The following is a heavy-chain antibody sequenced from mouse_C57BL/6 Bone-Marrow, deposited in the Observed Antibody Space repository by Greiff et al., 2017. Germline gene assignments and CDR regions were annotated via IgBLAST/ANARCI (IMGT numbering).Heavy chain of an antibody. CDR2: IYPGSGST. J-gene: IGHJ2*01. CDR3: ARGVTTVVARDFDY. V-gene: IGHV1-55*01. Sequence: QVQLQQPGAELVKPGASVKMSCKASGYTFTSYWITWVKQRPGQGLEWIGDIYPGSGSTNYNEKFKIKATLTVDTSSSTAYMQLSSLTSEDSAVYYCARGVTTVVARDFDYWGQGTTLTVSS. D-gene: IGHD1-1*01. CDR1: GYTFTSYW.